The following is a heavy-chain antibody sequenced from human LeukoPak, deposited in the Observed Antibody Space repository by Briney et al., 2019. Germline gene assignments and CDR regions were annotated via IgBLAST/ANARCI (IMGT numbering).Heavy chain of an antibody. J-gene: IGHJ4*02. CDR3: ARDTNYYDSSGVDY. Sequence: GASVKVSCKASGYTFTSYGISWVRQAPGQGLEWMGWISAYNGNTNYAQKLQGRVTMTTDTSTSTAYMELRSLRSDDTAVYYCARDTNYYDSSGVDYWGQGTLVTVSS. CDR2: ISAYNGNT. V-gene: IGHV1-18*01. D-gene: IGHD3-22*01. CDR1: GYTFTSYG.